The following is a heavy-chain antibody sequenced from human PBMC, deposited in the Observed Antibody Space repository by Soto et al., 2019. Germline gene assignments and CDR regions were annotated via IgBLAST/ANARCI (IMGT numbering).Heavy chain of an antibody. V-gene: IGHV1-69*13. CDR3: ASLLYDLNWFDP. CDR2: IIPIFGTA. J-gene: IGHJ5*02. CDR1: GGTFSSYA. Sequence: SVKVSCKASGGTFSSYAISWVRQAPGQGLEWMGGIIPIFGTANYAQKFQGRVTITADESTSTAYMELSSLRSEDTAVYYCASLLYDLNWFDPWGQGTLVTVSS. D-gene: IGHD3-16*01.